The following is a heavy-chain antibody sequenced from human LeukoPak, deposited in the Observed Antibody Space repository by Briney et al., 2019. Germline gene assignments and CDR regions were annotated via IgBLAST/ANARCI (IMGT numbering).Heavy chain of an antibody. CDR1: GGSISGHY. J-gene: IGHJ6*02. CDR2: IHYTGKP. D-gene: IGHD3-16*01. CDR3: ARFGVDYDMDV. V-gene: IGHV4-59*11. Sequence: TSETLSLTCSVSGGSISGHYWTWIRQPPGKGLEWIGQIHYTGKPDYNPSLKSRITISVDTSKNQVSLQVSPVTAADSAIYYCARFGVDYDMDVWGHGTTVTVFS.